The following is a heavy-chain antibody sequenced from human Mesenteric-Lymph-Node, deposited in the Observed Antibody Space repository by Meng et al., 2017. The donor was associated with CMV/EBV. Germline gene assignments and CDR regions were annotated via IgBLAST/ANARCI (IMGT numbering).Heavy chain of an antibody. CDR3: AKAVRWGEAES. J-gene: IGHJ4*02. CDR2: ISGGGGGT. Sequence: GESLKISCAASGFTFSSYAMSWVRQAPGKGLEWVSTISGGGGGTNYADSVKGRFTVSRDNSKNTLYLQMSNLRAEDTAVYYCAKAVRWGEAESWGQGALVTVSS. V-gene: IGHV3-23*01. CDR1: GFTFSSYA. D-gene: IGHD3-16*01.